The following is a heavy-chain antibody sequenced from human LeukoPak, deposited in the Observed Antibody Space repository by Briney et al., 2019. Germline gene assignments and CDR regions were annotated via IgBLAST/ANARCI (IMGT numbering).Heavy chain of an antibody. CDR3: ARLRRNSDKSGYYYYYDY. J-gene: IGHJ4*02. D-gene: IGHD3-22*01. CDR1: GFTFSSYS. V-gene: IGHV3-21*01. CDR2: VNTVSSYI. Sequence: GGSLRLSCAAPGFTFSSYSFNWVRQAPGKGLEWVSSVNTVSSYIYYADSVRGRFTISRDNADNSVYLQMNGLRAEDTAVYYCARLRRNSDKSGYYYYYDYWGQGTLVTVCS.